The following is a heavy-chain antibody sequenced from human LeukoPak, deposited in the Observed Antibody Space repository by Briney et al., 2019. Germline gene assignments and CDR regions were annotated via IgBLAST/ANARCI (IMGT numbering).Heavy chain of an antibody. V-gene: IGHV3-48*03. Sequence: GGSLRLSCAASGFTFSSYEMNWVRQAPGKGLEWVSYISSSGSTIYYADSVKGRFTISRDNAKNSLYLQMNSLRAEDTAVYYCARAKTAMVLDYWGQGTLVTVSS. D-gene: IGHD5-18*01. CDR1: GFTFSSYE. CDR3: ARAKTAMVLDY. J-gene: IGHJ4*02. CDR2: ISSSGSTI.